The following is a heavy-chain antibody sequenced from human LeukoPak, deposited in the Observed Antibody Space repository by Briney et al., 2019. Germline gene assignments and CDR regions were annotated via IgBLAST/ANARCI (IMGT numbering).Heavy chain of an antibody. Sequence: ASVKVSCKASGGTFSSYAISWVRQAPGQGLEWMGGIIPIFGTANYAQKFQGRVTITTDETTSAAYMELSSLRSEDTGVYYCARAKYPIDTTNAFDIWGQVTMVTVSS. CDR1: GGTFSSYA. J-gene: IGHJ3*02. CDR3: ARAKYPIDTTNAFDI. D-gene: IGHD1-26*01. V-gene: IGHV1-69*05. CDR2: IIPIFGTA.